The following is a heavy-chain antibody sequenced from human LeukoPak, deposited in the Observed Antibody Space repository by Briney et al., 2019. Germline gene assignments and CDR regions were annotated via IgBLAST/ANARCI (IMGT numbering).Heavy chain of an antibody. Sequence: HLGGSLGLSCAASGFTFSSYAMHWVRQAPGKGLEWVAVISYDGSNKYYADSVKGRFTISRDNSKNTLYLQMNGLRAEDTAVYFCAKDRYGDYSFDYWGQGTLVTVSS. J-gene: IGHJ4*02. CDR2: ISYDGSNK. CDR1: GFTFSSYA. CDR3: AKDRYGDYSFDY. D-gene: IGHD4-17*01. V-gene: IGHV3-30*04.